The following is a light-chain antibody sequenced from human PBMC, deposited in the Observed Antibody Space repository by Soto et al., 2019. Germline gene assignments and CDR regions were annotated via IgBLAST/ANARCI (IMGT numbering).Light chain of an antibody. V-gene: IGKV3-11*01. CDR2: DAS. J-gene: IGKJ2*01. Sequence: EIVLTQSPATLSLSPGERATLSCGASQSVSDYLAWYQPKPGQAPRLLIYDASNRATGIPARFSGSGFGTDFTLTISSLEPEDFAVYYCEQRSIWPLYTFGQGTKVDIK. CDR3: EQRSIWPLYT. CDR1: QSVSDY.